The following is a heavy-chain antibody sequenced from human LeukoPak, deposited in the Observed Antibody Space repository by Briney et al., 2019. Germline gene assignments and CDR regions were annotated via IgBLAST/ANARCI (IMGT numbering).Heavy chain of an antibody. CDR3: ARGRHSSGWYSSELYYFDY. J-gene: IGHJ4*02. Sequence: SETLSLTCAVYGESFSGYYWSWIRQPPGKGLEWIGEINHSGSTNYNPSLKSRVTISVDTSKNQFSLKLSSVTAADTAVYYCARGRHSSGWYSSELYYFDYWGQGTLVTVSS. D-gene: IGHD6-19*01. CDR1: GESFSGYY. CDR2: INHSGST. V-gene: IGHV4-34*01.